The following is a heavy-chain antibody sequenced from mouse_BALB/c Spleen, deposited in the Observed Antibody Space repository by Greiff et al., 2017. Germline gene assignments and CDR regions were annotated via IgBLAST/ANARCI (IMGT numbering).Heavy chain of an antibody. Sequence: QVQLQQSGPELVRPGVSVKISCKGSSYTFTDYAMHWVKQSHAKSLEWIGVISTYYGNTNYNQKFKGKATMTVDKSSSTAYMELARLTSEDSAVYYCAREAGLRQDAMDYWGQGTSVTVSS. CDR1: SYTFTDYA. D-gene: IGHD2-2*01. V-gene: IGHV1-67*01. J-gene: IGHJ4*01. CDR3: AREAGLRQDAMDY. CDR2: ISTYYGNT.